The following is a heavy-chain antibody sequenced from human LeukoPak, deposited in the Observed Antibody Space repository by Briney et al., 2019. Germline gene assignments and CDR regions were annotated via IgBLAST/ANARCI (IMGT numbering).Heavy chain of an antibody. CDR1: GYTFTSHH. Sequence: GASVTVSCKASGYTFTSHHMHWVRQAPGQGLEWMGIINPSGGSTNYAQKFQGRVTMTRDTSKSTVYMELSSLRSDDTAVYYCARVSGYDILTGVHGVDYWGQGTLVTVSS. J-gene: IGHJ4*02. D-gene: IGHD3-9*01. V-gene: IGHV1-46*01. CDR2: INPSGGST. CDR3: ARVSGYDILTGVHGVDY.